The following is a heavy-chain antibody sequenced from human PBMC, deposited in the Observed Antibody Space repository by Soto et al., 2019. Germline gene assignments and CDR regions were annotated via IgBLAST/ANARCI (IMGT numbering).Heavy chain of an antibody. CDR1: GFTFSSCA. Sequence: PGGSLRLSCAASGFTFSSCAMNWVRQAPGKGLEWVSTISSSGGSTYYADSVKGRFTISRDNSKYTLYLQMNSLRAEDTAVYFCAKDSPRGFTDYDPGHYWGQGTLVTVSS. V-gene: IGHV3-23*01. D-gene: IGHD5-12*01. CDR2: ISSSGGST. J-gene: IGHJ4*02. CDR3: AKDSPRGFTDYDPGHY.